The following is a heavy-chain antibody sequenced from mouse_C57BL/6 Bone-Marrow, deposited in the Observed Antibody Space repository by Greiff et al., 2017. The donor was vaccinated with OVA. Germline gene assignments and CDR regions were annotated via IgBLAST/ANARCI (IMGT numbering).Heavy chain of an antibody. D-gene: IGHD2-4*01. Sequence: VKLMESGPELVKPGASVKISCKASGYAFSSSWMNWVKQRPGKGLEWIGRIYPGDGDTNYNGKFKGKATLTADKSSSTAYMQLSSLTSEDSAVYFCARYDYDYDVGDYWGQGTTLTVSS. CDR2: IYPGDGDT. V-gene: IGHV1-82*01. CDR3: ARYDYDYDVGDY. J-gene: IGHJ2*01. CDR1: GYAFSSSW.